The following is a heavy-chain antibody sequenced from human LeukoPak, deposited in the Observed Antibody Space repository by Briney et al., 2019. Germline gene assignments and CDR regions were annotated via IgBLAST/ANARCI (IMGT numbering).Heavy chain of an antibody. CDR1: GFTFSSYS. CDR2: ISGSGGST. J-gene: IGHJ6*04. V-gene: IGHV3-23*01. D-gene: IGHD3-3*01. CDR3: AKWRFLEWLLPPGMDV. Sequence: PGGSLRLSCAASGFTFSSYSMNWVRQAPGKGLEWVSAISGSGGSTYYADSVKGRFTISRDNSKNTLYLQMNNLRAEDTAVYYCAKWRFLEWLLPPGMDVWGKGTTVTVSS.